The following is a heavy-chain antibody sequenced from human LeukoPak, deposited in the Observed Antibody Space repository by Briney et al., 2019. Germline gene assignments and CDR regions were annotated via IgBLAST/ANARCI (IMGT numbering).Heavy chain of an antibody. Sequence: SETLSLTCTVSGGSISSGGYYWSWIRQHPGKGLEWIGYIYYSGSTYYNPSLKSRVTISVDTSKNQFSLKLSSVTAADTAVYYCARAHSGGSHSFGYWGQGTLVTVSS. D-gene: IGHD2-15*01. J-gene: IGHJ4*02. CDR3: ARAHSGGSHSFGY. V-gene: IGHV4-31*03. CDR1: GGSISSGGYY. CDR2: IYYSGST.